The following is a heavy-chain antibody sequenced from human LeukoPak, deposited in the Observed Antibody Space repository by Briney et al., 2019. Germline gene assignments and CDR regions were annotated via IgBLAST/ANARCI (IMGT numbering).Heavy chain of an antibody. D-gene: IGHD3-22*01. J-gene: IGHJ3*02. CDR1: GGTFITYT. V-gene: IGHV1-69*05. Sequence: ASVKVSCKASGGTFITYTINWVRRAPGQGLEWMGGIIPIFGTANYAQKFQGRVTVTTDDSTSTAFMELSSLRSEDTAVYYCARVTNSYEKSDSSGYEDAFDIWGQGTMVTVSS. CDR2: IIPIFGTA. CDR3: ARVTNSYEKSDSSGYEDAFDI.